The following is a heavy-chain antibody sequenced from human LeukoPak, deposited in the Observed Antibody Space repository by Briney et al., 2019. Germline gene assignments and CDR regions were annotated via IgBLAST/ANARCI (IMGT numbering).Heavy chain of an antibody. J-gene: IGHJ5*02. CDR1: GYTFTGYY. D-gene: IGHD6-19*01. V-gene: IGHV1-2*06. CDR3: ARGGSSGPEGWFDP. Sequence: ASVRVSCKASGYTFTGYYMHWVRQAPGQGLEWMGRINPNSGGTSYAQKFQGRVAMTRDTSISTAYMELSRLRSDDTAVYYCARGGSSGPEGWFDPWAQGTLVTVSS. CDR2: INPNSGGT.